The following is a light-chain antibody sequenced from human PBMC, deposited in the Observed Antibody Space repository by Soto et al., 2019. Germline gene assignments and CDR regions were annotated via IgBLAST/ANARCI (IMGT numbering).Light chain of an antibody. J-gene: IGLJ1*01. CDR1: SSNIGAGYD. V-gene: IGLV1-40*01. CDR2: GNS. Sequence: QSALTQPPSVSGAPGQRVTISCTGSSSNIGAGYDVHWYQQLPGTAPKLLIYGNSNRPSGVPDRFSGSKSDTSASLAITGLQPEDEADYYCQSYDSSLSGSRVFGAGTKVTVL. CDR3: QSYDSSLSGSRV.